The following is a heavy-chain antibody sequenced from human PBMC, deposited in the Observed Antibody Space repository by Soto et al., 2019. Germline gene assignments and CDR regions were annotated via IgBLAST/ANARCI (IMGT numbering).Heavy chain of an antibody. CDR2: MSYDGINK. V-gene: IGHV3-30*18. CDR1: GFTFSNSG. Sequence: QVQLVESGGGVVQPGKSLRLSCAVSGFTFSNSGMHWVRQAPGKGLEWVAVMSYDGINKYYADSVKGRFTISRDRSKNTVYLQMNSLRVEDTAGYYCAEEQSSGHYRTADYWGQGTLVTVSS. J-gene: IGHJ4*02. CDR3: AEEQSSGHYRTADY. D-gene: IGHD3-22*01.